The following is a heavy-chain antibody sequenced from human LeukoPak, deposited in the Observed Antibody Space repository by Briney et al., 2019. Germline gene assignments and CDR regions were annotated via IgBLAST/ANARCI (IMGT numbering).Heavy chain of an antibody. Sequence: GGSLRLSCAASGFTFSSYAMSWVRQAPGKGLEWVSGFSGGDGSTSYADSVKGRFTISRDNSKNTLYLQMNSLRAEDTAVYYCAKGKVVPATIYDYWGQGTLVNVSS. CDR2: FSGGDGST. J-gene: IGHJ4*02. D-gene: IGHD2-2*01. V-gene: IGHV3-23*01. CDR3: AKGKVVPATIYDY. CDR1: GFTFSSYA.